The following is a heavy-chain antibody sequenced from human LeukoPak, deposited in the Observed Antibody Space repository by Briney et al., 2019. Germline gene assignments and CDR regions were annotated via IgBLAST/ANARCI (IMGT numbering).Heavy chain of an antibody. D-gene: IGHD6-19*01. CDR1: GNTFTGYY. J-gene: IGHJ4*02. V-gene: IGHV1-2*02. CDR3: ARDGNKVYQYSSGWYLFDC. CDR2: INPNSGGT. Sequence: ASVKVSCKASGNTFTGYYMHWVHQPPGQGLEWMGWINPNSGGTKYAQKFQGRVTMTRGTSISTAYMELSRLRSDDTAVYYCARDGNKVYQYSSGWYLFDCWGQGTLVTVSS.